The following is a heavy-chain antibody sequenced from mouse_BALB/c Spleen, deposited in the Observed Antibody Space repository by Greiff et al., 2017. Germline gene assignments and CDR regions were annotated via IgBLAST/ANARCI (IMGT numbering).Heavy chain of an antibody. J-gene: IGHJ2*01. CDR2: IRNKANGYTT. CDR1: GFTFTDYY. D-gene: IGHD1-1*01. Sequence: EVMLVESGGGLVQPGGSLRLSCATSGFTFTDYYMSWVRQPPGKALEWLGFIRNKANGYTTEYSASVKGRFTISRDNSQSILYLQMNTLRAEDSATYYCARDYGSSYWGQGTTLTVSS. V-gene: IGHV7-3*02. CDR3: ARDYGSSY.